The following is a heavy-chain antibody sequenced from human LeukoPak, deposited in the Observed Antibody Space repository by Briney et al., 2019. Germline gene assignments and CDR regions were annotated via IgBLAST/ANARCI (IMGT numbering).Heavy chain of an antibody. V-gene: IGHV2-70*01. Sequence: SGPTLVNPTQTLTLTCTFSGFSLSTSGMCVSWIRQPPGKALERLALIDWDDDKYYSTSLKTRLTISKDTSKNQVVLTMTNMDPVDTVTYYCARTLCPYYYDSSGYYNDAFDIWGQGTMVTVSS. CDR2: IDWDDDK. CDR3: ARTLCPYYYDSSGYYNDAFDI. J-gene: IGHJ3*02. D-gene: IGHD3-22*01. CDR1: GFSLSTSGMC.